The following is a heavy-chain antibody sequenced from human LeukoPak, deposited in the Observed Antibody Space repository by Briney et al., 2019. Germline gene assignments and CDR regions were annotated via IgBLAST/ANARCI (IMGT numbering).Heavy chain of an antibody. CDR2: IYHSGST. D-gene: IGHD5-24*01. CDR1: GGSISSSNW. J-gene: IGHJ6*02. Sequence: PSETLSLTCAVSGGSISSSNWWSWVRQPPGKGLEWIGEIYHSGSTNYNPSLKSRVTISVDTSKNQFSLKLSSVTAADTAVYYCARARDGHYGMDVWGQGTTVTVSS. V-gene: IGHV4-4*02. CDR3: ARARDGHYGMDV.